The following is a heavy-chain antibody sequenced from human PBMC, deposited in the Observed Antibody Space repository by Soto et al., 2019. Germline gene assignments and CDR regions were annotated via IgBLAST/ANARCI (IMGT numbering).Heavy chain of an antibody. J-gene: IGHJ4*02. CDR2: ISYDGSNK. CDR1: GFTFSSYG. Sequence: GGSLRLSCAASGFTFSSYGMHWVRQAPGKGLEWVAVISYDGSNKYYADSVKGRFTISRDNSKNTLYLQMNSLRAEDTAVYYCAKDQPDGDLWFGELLGWGQGTLVTVSS. CDR3: AKDQPDGDLWFGELLG. D-gene: IGHD3-10*01. V-gene: IGHV3-30*18.